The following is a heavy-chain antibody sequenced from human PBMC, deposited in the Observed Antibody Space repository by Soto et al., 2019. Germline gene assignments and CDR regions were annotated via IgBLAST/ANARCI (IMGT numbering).Heavy chain of an antibody. V-gene: IGHV4-59*08. CDR3: ARAVGDPLYYLDY. CDR1: SDSISSYY. D-gene: IGHD6-19*01. CDR2: TDYSGNT. Sequence: QVQLQASGPGLVRPSETLSLTCTVSSDSISSYYWIWIRQSPGKGLEWIGYTDYSGNTNYNPSLNSRVTISGDTSKNQFSLRLSSVTAADTAVYYCARAVGDPLYYLDYWGQGTLVTVSS. J-gene: IGHJ4*02.